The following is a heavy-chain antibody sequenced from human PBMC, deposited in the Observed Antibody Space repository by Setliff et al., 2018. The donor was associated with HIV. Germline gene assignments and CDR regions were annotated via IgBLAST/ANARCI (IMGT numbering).Heavy chain of an antibody. J-gene: IGHJ6*03. Sequence: GASVKVSCKASGYTFISYGITWVRQAPGQGLEWMGWISDFKGNTIYAQKFQGRLTMTTDTSTSTAYMELRSLRSDDTAVYYCARVGAYYQYYVDVWGKGTTVTVSS. CDR1: GYTFISYG. CDR3: ARVGAYYQYYVDV. V-gene: IGHV1-18*01. CDR2: ISDFKGNT. D-gene: IGHD4-17*01.